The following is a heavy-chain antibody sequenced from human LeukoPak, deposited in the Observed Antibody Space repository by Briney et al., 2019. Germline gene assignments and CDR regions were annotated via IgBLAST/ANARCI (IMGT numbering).Heavy chain of an antibody. J-gene: IGHJ4*02. V-gene: IGHV4-34*01. CDR3: ARGSPVVGLNY. CDR1: GGSFSGYY. Sequence: PSETLSLTCAVYGGSFSGYYWSWIRQPPGKGLEWIGEINHSGSTNYNTSLKSRVTISVDTSKNQFSLKLSSVTAADTAVYYCARGSPVVGLNYWGQGSLVTVSA. CDR2: INHSGST. D-gene: IGHD2-15*01.